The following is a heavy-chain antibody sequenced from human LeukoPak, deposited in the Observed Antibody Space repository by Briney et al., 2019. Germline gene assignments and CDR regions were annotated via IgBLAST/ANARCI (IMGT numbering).Heavy chain of an antibody. CDR2: IKQDGCHK. CDR3: ATSHDSSGND. D-gene: IGHD3-22*01. J-gene: IGHJ4*02. CDR1: GFAFSNFW. Sequence: PGGSLRLSCAASGFAFSNFWMSWVRQAPGEGLEWVANIKQDGCHKYYVDSVKGRFTISRDNAKSSVYLQMNSLRVEDTAVYYCATSHDSSGNDWGQGTLVTVSS. V-gene: IGHV3-7*01.